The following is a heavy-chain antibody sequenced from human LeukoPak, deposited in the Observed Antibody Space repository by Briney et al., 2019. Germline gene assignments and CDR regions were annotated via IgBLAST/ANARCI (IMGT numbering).Heavy chain of an antibody. D-gene: IGHD3-16*02. J-gene: IGHJ4*02. CDR3: AKGQTLTFGGVIVVPYFDY. V-gene: IGHV3-9*01. Sequence: GGSLRLSCAASGFTFDDYAMHWVRQAPGKGLEWVSGISWNSGSIGYADSVKGRFTISRDNAKNSLYLQMNSLRAEDTALYYCAKGQTLTFGGVIVVPYFDYWGQGTLVTVSS. CDR2: ISWNSGSI. CDR1: GFTFDDYA.